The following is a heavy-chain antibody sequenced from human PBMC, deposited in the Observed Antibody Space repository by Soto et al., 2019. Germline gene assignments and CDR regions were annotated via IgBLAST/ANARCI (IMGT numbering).Heavy chain of an antibody. D-gene: IGHD2-15*01. CDR1: GFSFSTYA. Sequence: GGSLRLSCAASGFSFSTYAMTWVRQAPGKGLEWVSVVSYSGDTTYYAESVKARFTISRDNSKNTLYLQMNSLRGDDTAVYYCAKVYGSGSRPYYYGMDVWGQGTTVTVSS. V-gene: IGHV3-23*01. CDR2: VSYSGDTT. CDR3: AKVYGSGSRPYYYGMDV. J-gene: IGHJ6*02.